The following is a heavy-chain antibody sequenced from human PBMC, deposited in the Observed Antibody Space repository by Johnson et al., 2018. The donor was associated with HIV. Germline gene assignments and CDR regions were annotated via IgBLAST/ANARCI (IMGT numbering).Heavy chain of an antibody. CDR2: ISGSGGST. CDR3: ARKGDAFDI. Sequence: VQLVESGGGLVKPGGSLRLSCAASGFTFSSYAMSWVRQAPGKGLEWVSAISGSGGSTYYADSVKGRFTISRDNAKNSLDLEMNSLRAEDTAVYYCARKGDAFDIWGQGTMVIVSS. J-gene: IGHJ3*02. CDR1: GFTFSSYA. V-gene: IGHV3-23*04.